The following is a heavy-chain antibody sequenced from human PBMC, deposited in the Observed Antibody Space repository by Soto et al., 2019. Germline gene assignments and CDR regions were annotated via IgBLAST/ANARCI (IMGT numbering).Heavy chain of an antibody. J-gene: IGHJ6*02. CDR1: GGTFSSYA. V-gene: IGHV1-69*13. CDR2: IIPIFGTA. Sequence: SVKVSCKASGGTFSSYAISWVRQAPGQGLEWMGGIIPIFGTANYAQKFQGRVTITADESTSTAYMELSSLRSEDTAVYYCARDRRGGITIFGVVSPPYYYYGMDVWGQGTTVTVSS. CDR3: ARDRRGGITIFGVVSPPYYYYGMDV. D-gene: IGHD3-3*01.